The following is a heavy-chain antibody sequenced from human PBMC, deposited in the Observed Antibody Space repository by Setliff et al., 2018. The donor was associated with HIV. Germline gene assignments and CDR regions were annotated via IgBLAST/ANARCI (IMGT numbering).Heavy chain of an antibody. V-gene: IGHV3-73*01. CDR1: GFTFSGSD. CDR2: IRSKVNTYAT. CDR3: SRQIFGVLIGYYGLDV. J-gene: IGHJ6*02. Sequence: GSLRLSCAASGFTFSGSDMHWVRQASGKGLEWVGRIRSKVNTYATAYAASVKGRFIISRDDSRNTAYLQLNSLKTEDTAVYYCSRQIFGVLIGYYGLDVWGQGTTVTVSS. D-gene: IGHD3-3*01.